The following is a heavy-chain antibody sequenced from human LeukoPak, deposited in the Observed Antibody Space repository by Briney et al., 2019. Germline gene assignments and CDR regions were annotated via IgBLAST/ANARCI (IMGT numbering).Heavy chain of an antibody. V-gene: IGHV3-30*02. CDR3: AREGGTLSTSPTLDY. CDR1: GFTFSSYG. Sequence: GGSLRLSCAASGFTFSSYGMHWVRQAPGKGLEWVAFIRYDGSIKYYADSVKGRFTISRDCSKNTLYLQMSSLRTEDTAVYYCAREGGTLSTSPTLDYWGQGTLVTVSS. J-gene: IGHJ4*02. D-gene: IGHD1-1*01. CDR2: IRYDGSIK.